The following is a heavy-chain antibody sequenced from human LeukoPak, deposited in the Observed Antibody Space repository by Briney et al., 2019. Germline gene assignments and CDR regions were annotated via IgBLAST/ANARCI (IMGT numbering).Heavy chain of an antibody. CDR1: GFTFSGYS. V-gene: IGHV3-23*01. J-gene: IGHJ3*01. Sequence: PGGSLRLSCAASGFTFSGYSMNWVRQAPGKGLEWVSLIGSSGGSTYYADSVKGRFTISRDNFNHTLSLQMNSLRVEDTAIFYCVKDIQLSTWGLGTMVTVSS. CDR2: IGSSGGST. CDR3: VKDIQLST. D-gene: IGHD5-24*01.